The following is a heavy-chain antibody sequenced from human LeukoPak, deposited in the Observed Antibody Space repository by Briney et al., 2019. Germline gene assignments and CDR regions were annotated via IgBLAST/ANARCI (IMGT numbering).Heavy chain of an antibody. CDR2: IYYSGST. D-gene: IGHD3-10*01. CDR3: ARDRPIWFGASSTMDV. CDR1: GGSISSSSYY. V-gene: IGHV4-39*07. Sequence: SETLSLTCTVSGGSISSSSYYWGWIRQPPGKGLEWIGSIYYSGSTYCNPSLKSRVTISVDTSKNQFSLKLSSVTAADTAVYYCARDRPIWFGASSTMDVWGKGTTVTISS. J-gene: IGHJ6*03.